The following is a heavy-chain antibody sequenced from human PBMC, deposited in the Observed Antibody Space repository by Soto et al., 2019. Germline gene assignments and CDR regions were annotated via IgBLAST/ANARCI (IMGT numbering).Heavy chain of an antibody. Sequence: VASVKVSFKASGYTFTRYYMHWLRQAPGQGLEWMGIINPSGGSTSYAQKFQGRVTMTRDTSTSTVYMELSSLRSEDTAVYYCAREVYDILTGYYPNYYYGMDVWGQGTTVTVSS. D-gene: IGHD3-9*01. V-gene: IGHV1-46*01. J-gene: IGHJ6*02. CDR3: AREVYDILTGYYPNYYYGMDV. CDR2: INPSGGST. CDR1: GYTFTRYY.